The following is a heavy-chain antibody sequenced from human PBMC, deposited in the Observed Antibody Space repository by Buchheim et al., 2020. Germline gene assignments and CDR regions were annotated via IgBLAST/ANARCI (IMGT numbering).Heavy chain of an antibody. CDR2: MNPNSGNT. V-gene: IGHV1-8*01. J-gene: IGHJ6*03. CDR1: GYTFTSYD. CDR3: ARGILFNEYSSSSVLYYYYYYMDV. Sequence: QVQLVQSGAEVKKPGASVKVSCKASGYTFTSYDINWVRQATGQGLEWMGWMNPNSGNTGYAQKFQGRVTMTRNPSISTAYMELSSLRSEDTAVYYCARGILFNEYSSSSVLYYYYYYMDVWGKGTT. D-gene: IGHD6-6*01.